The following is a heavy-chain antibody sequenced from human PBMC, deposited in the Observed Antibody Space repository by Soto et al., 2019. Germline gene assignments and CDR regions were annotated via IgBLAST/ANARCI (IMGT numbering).Heavy chain of an antibody. Sequence: GGSLRLSWAASGFTFSSYAMSWVRQAPGKGLEWVSAISGSGGSTYYADSVKGRFTISRDNSKNTLYLQMNSLRAEDTAVYYCAKGQRGYYYYGMDVWGQGTTVTVSS. V-gene: IGHV3-23*01. D-gene: IGHD1-1*01. CDR3: AKGQRGYYYYGMDV. CDR1: GFTFSSYA. CDR2: ISGSGGST. J-gene: IGHJ6*02.